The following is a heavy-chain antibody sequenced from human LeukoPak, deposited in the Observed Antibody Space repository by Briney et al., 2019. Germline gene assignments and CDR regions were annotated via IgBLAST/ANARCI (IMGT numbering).Heavy chain of an antibody. J-gene: IGHJ4*02. CDR3: TTDRARELLEGLV. CDR1: GFTFSNAW. Sequence: GGSLRLSCAASGFTFSNAWMSWVRQAPGKGLEWVGRIKSKTDGGTTDYAAPVKGRFTISRDDSKNTLYLQMNSLKTEDTAVYYCTTDRARELLEGLVWGQGTLVTVSS. D-gene: IGHD1-26*01. V-gene: IGHV3-15*01. CDR2: IKSKTDGGTT.